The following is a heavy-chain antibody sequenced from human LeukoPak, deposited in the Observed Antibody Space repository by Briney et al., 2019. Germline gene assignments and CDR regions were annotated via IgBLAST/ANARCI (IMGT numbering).Heavy chain of an antibody. CDR3: ARHSYSVVVIPAAAFDI. CDR2: IYYSGST. V-gene: IGHV4-39*01. J-gene: IGHJ3*02. Sequence: SETLSLTCTVSGGSISSSSYYWGWIRQPPGKGLEWIGSIYYSGSTYYNPSLKGRVTISVDTSKNQFSLKLSSVTAADTAVYYCARHSYSVVVIPAAAFDIWGQGTMVTVSS. D-gene: IGHD3-22*01. CDR1: GGSISSSSYY.